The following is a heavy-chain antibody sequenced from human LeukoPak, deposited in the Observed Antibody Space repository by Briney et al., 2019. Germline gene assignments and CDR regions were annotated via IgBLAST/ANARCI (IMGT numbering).Heavy chain of an antibody. CDR2: INSDGSST. J-gene: IGHJ4*02. V-gene: IGHV3-74*01. Sequence: PGGSLRLSCAASGFTFNTYAMSWVRQAPGKGLVWASRINSDGSSTTYADSVKGRFTISRDNTKNTLYLQMNSLRAEDTAVYYCARMVATGHFDYWGQGTPVTVSS. D-gene: IGHD5-12*01. CDR3: ARMVATGHFDY. CDR1: GFTFNTYA.